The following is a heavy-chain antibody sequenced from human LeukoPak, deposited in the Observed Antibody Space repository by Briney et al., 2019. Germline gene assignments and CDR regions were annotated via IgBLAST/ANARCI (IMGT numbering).Heavy chain of an antibody. CDR2: IYYSGST. CDR3: ATSSVGYFDY. CDR1: GGSISSYY. V-gene: IGHV4-59*01. D-gene: IGHD4-23*01. J-gene: IGHJ4*02. Sequence: SETLPLTCTVSGGSISSYYWSWIRQPPGKGLEWIGYIYYSGSTNYNPSLKSRVTISVDTSKNQFSLKLSSVTAADTAVYYCATSSVGYFDYWGQGTLVTVSS.